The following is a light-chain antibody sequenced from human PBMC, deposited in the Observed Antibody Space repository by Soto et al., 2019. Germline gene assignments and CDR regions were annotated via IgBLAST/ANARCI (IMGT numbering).Light chain of an antibody. V-gene: IGKV1-5*03. CDR1: QSIGVW. Sequence: DIQLTQSPSTLSASVGDRDTITCRASQSIGVWLTWYQQKPGKAPKFLIYKTSTLESGVPSRFSGSGSGTELTLTISSQQSEDFATYHCQYYDNYSWTFGQGTKVEIK. J-gene: IGKJ1*01. CDR2: KTS. CDR3: QYYDNYSWT.